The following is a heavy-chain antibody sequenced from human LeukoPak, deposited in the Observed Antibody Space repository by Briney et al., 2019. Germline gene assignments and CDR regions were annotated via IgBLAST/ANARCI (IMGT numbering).Heavy chain of an antibody. Sequence: SETLSLTCTVSGGSISSYYWSWIRQPPGKGLEWIGEINHSGSTNYNPSLKSRVTISVDTSKNQFSLKLSSVTAADTAVYYCARGGSGWFSYYFDYWGQGTLVTVSS. D-gene: IGHD6-19*01. J-gene: IGHJ4*02. CDR3: ARGGSGWFSYYFDY. V-gene: IGHV4-34*01. CDR1: GGSISSYY. CDR2: INHSGST.